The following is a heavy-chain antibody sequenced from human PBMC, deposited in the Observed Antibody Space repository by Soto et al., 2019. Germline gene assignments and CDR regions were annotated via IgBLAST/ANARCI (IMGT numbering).Heavy chain of an antibody. Sequence: DVHLVESGGDMVQPGESLRLSCVVSGFTFSTYWMHWVRQVPGQSPFWVSRISGDGVVTTYADSVRGRFTISRDNAKNSLYLQMNSLRAEDTGLYYCARENSSFFDPWGQGTLVSVSS. CDR3: ARENSSFFDP. V-gene: IGHV3-74*01. CDR2: ISGDGVVT. D-gene: IGHD2-15*01. J-gene: IGHJ5*02. CDR1: GFTFSTYW.